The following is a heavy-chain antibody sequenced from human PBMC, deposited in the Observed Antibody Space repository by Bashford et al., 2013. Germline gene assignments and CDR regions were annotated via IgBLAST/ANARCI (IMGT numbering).Heavy chain of an antibody. CDR3: ATDQNAYYYYAMDV. CDR1: GFTFRNYA. V-gene: IGHV3-30*04. J-gene: IGHJ6*02. CDR2: ISDDGSDK. Sequence: GSLRLSCAASGFTFRNYAMHWVRQSPGKGLEWVALISDDGSDKYYADSVKGRFTISRDNSKNTVYLQMNSPRGEDTAVYYCATDQNAYYYYAMDVWGQGTTVTVSS.